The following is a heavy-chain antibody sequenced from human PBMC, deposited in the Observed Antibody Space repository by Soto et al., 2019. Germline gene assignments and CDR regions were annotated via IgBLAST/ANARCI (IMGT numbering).Heavy chain of an antibody. J-gene: IGHJ6*02. CDR1: GGTFSSYA. D-gene: IGHD1-26*01. CDR2: TIPIFGTT. CDR3: ARGTRSGSYYYYGLDV. V-gene: IGHV1-69*06. Sequence: ASVKVSCKASGGTFSSYAISWVRQAPGQGLEWMGGTIPIFGTTNYARRFQGRVTITADKSTSTAYMELRSLRSEDTAVYYCARGTRSGSYYYYGLDVWGQGTTVTVSS.